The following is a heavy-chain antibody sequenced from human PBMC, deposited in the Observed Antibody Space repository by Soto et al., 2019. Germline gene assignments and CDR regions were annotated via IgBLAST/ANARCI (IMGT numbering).Heavy chain of an antibody. J-gene: IGHJ4*02. CDR1: GYTFTTYD. CDR2: LNPHNGNA. Sequence: QVQLVQSGAEVRKPGASVKVSCKASGYTFTTYDINWVRQAAGQGLEWMGWLNPHNGNAGYAQKFQGRVTMTRNTSTYTAYMEVSSLRSEDTAVYDCARRGARSGPTYFDSWGQGTLVTVSS. D-gene: IGHD1-26*01. CDR3: ARRGARSGPTYFDS. V-gene: IGHV1-8*01.